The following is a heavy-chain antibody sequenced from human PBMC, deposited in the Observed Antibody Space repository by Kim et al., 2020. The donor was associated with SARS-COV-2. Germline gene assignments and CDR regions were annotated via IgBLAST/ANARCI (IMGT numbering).Heavy chain of an antibody. Sequence: GESLKISRKGSGYSFTSYWIGWVRQMPGKGLEWMGIIYPGDSDTRYSPSFQGQVTISADKSISTAYLQWSSLKASDTAMYYCARPSRYYDILTGYLYWGQGTLVTVSS. CDR1: GYSFTSYW. D-gene: IGHD3-9*01. CDR3: ARPSRYYDILTGYLY. CDR2: IYPGDSDT. V-gene: IGHV5-51*01. J-gene: IGHJ4*02.